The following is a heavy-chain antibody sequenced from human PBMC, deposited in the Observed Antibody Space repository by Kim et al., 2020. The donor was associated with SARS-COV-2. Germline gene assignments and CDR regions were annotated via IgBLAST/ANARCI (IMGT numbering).Heavy chain of an antibody. Sequence: STKCNPSLKSRVTISVDTSKNQFSLKLSSVTAADTAVYYCARGMRARFDPWGQGTLVTVSS. CDR2: ST. J-gene: IGHJ5*02. CDR3: ARGMRARFDP. V-gene: IGHV4-34*01.